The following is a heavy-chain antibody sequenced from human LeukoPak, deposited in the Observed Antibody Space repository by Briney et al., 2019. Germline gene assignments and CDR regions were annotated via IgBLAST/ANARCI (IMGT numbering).Heavy chain of an antibody. D-gene: IGHD3-10*01. CDR2: IYYSGST. Sequence: PSETLSLTCTVSGGSISSSSYYWGWIRQPPGKGLEWIGSIYYSGSTNYNPSLKSRVSISVVTSKNQFSLKLSSVTAADTAVYYCARSHMVRGIDYWGQGTLVTVSS. V-gene: IGHV4-39*07. J-gene: IGHJ4*02. CDR1: GGSISSSSYY. CDR3: ARSHMVRGIDY.